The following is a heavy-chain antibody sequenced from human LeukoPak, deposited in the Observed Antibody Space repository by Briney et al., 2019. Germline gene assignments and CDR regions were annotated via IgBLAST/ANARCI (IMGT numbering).Heavy chain of an antibody. CDR1: GFTFDDYG. CDR3: AAHTGYASSNFDH. V-gene: IGHV3-20*01. CDR2: INWSGGST. J-gene: IGHJ4*02. Sequence: GGSLRLSCAASGFTFDDYGMSWVRQAPGKGLEWVSGINWSGGSTGYADSVKGRFTISRDNAKNSLYLQMNSLRAEDTALYHCAAHTGYASSNFDHWGQGALVTVSS. D-gene: IGHD5-12*01.